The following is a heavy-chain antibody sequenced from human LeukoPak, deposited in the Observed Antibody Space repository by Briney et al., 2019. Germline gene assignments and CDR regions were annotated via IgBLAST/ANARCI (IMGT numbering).Heavy chain of an antibody. CDR2: IYHSGST. Sequence: SQTLSLTCAVSGGSISSGGYPWSWIRQPPGKGLEWIGYIYHSGSTYYNPSLKSRVTISVDRSKNQFSLKLSSVTAADTAVYYCARFDLRFFDYWGQGTLVTVSS. CDR3: ARFDLRFFDY. D-gene: IGHD3-3*01. J-gene: IGHJ4*02. CDR1: GGSISSGGYP. V-gene: IGHV4-30-2*01.